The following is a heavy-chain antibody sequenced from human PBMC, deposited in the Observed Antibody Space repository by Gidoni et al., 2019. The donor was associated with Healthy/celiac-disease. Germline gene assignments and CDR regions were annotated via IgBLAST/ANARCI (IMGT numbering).Heavy chain of an antibody. CDR2: IIPILGIA. Sequence: QVQLVQSGAVVKKPGSSVTFSCKASGGTFSSYTTSWVRQAPGQGLEWMGRIIPILGIANYAQKFQGRVTITAEKSTSTTYMELSSLRSEDTAVYYCARWGAVGATTSYAFDIWGQGTMVTVSS. J-gene: IGHJ3*02. CDR1: GGTFSSYT. V-gene: IGHV1-69*02. CDR3: ARWGAVGATTSYAFDI. D-gene: IGHD1-26*01.